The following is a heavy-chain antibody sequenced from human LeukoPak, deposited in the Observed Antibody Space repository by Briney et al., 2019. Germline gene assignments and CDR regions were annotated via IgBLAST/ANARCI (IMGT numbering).Heavy chain of an antibody. J-gene: IGHJ3*02. CDR3: ARDLGSYGSADAFDI. Sequence: PGGSLRLSCAASGFTVSSNYMSWVRQAPGKGLEWVSVIYSGVSTYYADSVKGRFTTSRDNSKNTLYLQMNSLRAEDTAVYYCARDLGSYGSADAFDIWGQGTMVTVSS. CDR2: IYSGVST. CDR1: GFTVSSNY. D-gene: IGHD5-18*01. V-gene: IGHV3-53*01.